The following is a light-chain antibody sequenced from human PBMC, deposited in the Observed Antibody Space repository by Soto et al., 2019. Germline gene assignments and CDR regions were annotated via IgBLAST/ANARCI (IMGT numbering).Light chain of an antibody. CDR1: HSVSNN. CDR2: YAS. J-gene: IGKJ5*01. Sequence: EIIMTQSPATLSVSPGERATLSCRASHSVSNNLAWYQQKPGQAPRLLIYYASTRATGIPARFSGSGSGTEFTLTITDLQSKDFARYYCQQYNDWPPITFGQGTRLEVK. V-gene: IGKV3-15*01. CDR3: QQYNDWPPIT.